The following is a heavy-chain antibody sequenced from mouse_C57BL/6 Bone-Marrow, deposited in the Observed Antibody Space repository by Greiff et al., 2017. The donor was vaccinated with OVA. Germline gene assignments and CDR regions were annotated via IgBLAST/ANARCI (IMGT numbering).Heavy chain of an antibody. Sequence: VQLQQSGPELVKPGASVKISCKASGYAFSSSWMNWVKQRPGKGLEWIGRIYPGDGDTNYNGKFKGKATLTADKSSSTAYMQLSSLTSEDSAVYFCARLRKGLHYAMDYWGQGTSVTVSS. CDR2: IYPGDGDT. CDR1: GYAFSSSW. V-gene: IGHV1-82*01. CDR3: ARLRKGLHYAMDY. D-gene: IGHD1-1*01. J-gene: IGHJ4*01.